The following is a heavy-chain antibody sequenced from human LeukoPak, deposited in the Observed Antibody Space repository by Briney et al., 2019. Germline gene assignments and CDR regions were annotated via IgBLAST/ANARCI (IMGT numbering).Heavy chain of an antibody. V-gene: IGHV1-46*01. Sequence: ASVKVSCKASGYTFTSYYMHWVRQAPGQGLEWMGIINPSGGSTSYAQKFQGRVTMTRDTSTSTVYMELSSLRSEDTAVYYCARDRYYDSSGYHSWKAFDIWGQGTMVTVSS. D-gene: IGHD3-22*01. J-gene: IGHJ3*02. CDR3: ARDRYYDSSGYHSWKAFDI. CDR2: INPSGGST. CDR1: GYTFTSYY.